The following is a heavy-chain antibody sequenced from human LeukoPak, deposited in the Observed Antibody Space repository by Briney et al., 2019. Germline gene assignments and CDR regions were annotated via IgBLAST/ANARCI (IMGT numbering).Heavy chain of an antibody. CDR1: AYTFIGYY. J-gene: IGHJ5*02. CDR2: MNPSNGDT. D-gene: IGHD3-22*01. V-gene: IGHV1-2*02. CDR3: ARWEASPSRGWFSP. Sequence: ASVKASCKASAYTFIGYYVHWVRQAPGQGLEWMGWMNPSNGDTNYVQKFQGRVTMTRDTSRRTAYMELNSLTFDDTAVYYCARWEASPSRGWFSPWGQGTLVTVSS.